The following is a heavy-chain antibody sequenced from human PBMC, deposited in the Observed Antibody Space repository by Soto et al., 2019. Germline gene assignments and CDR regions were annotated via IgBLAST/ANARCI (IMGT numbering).Heavy chain of an antibody. D-gene: IGHD3-16*02. Sequence: PGESLKISCKGSGYSFTSYWIGWVRQMPGKGLEWMGIIYPGDSGTRYSPFFQGQVTISADKSISTAYLQWSSLKASDTAMYYCARSYDYVWGSYRSPLDAFDIWGQGTMVTVSS. V-gene: IGHV5-51*01. CDR3: ARSYDYVWGSYRSPLDAFDI. CDR2: IYPGDSGT. CDR1: GYSFTSYW. J-gene: IGHJ3*02.